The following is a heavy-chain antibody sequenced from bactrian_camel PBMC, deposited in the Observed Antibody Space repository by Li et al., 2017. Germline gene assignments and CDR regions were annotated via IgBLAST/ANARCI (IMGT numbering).Heavy chain of an antibody. Sequence: QLVESGGGLVRPGGSLRLSCAASGFTFSRAWMYWVRQAPGKGLEWVSAVTDGAGGAGLSLYADSVKGRFTGSRDNALNTVDLQMNRLQPEDTGVYYCVRDPLAEPSGLCWGQGTQVTVS. CDR1: GFTFSRAW. D-gene: IGHD1*01. V-gene: IGHV3S25*01. CDR3: VRDPLAEPSGLC. J-gene: IGHJ4*01. CDR2: VTDGAGGAGLS.